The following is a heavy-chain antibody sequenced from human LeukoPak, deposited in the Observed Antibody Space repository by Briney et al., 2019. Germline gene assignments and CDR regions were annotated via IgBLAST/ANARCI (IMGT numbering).Heavy chain of an antibody. CDR2: INSHGSST. D-gene: IGHD6-13*01. CDR3: ARDSSAGRFPFDY. Sequence: QSGGSLRLSCAASGFNFSSYWLHWVRQVPGKGLVWVSGINSHGSSTSYADSVKGRFTISRDNAKNSLSLQMTSPRDEDTAVYYCARDSSAGRFPFDYWGQGTLVTVSS. V-gene: IGHV3-74*01. CDR1: GFNFSSYW. J-gene: IGHJ4*02.